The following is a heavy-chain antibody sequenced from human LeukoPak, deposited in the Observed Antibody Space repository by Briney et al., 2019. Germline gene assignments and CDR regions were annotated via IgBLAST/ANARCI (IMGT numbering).Heavy chain of an antibody. D-gene: IGHD5-12*01. V-gene: IGHV1-46*01. CDR3: ARGMEYSGYDAPGY. Sequence: ASVKVSCKASGYTFTSNYLHWVRQAPGQGPEWMGIINPSDGATGYAQKFQGWVTMTRDTSISTAYMELSRLRSDDTAVYYCARGMEYSGYDAPGYWGQGTLVTVSS. CDR1: GYTFTSNY. CDR2: INPSDGAT. J-gene: IGHJ4*02.